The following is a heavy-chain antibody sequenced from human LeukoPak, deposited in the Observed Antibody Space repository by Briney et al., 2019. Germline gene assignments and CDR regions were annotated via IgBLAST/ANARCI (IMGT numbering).Heavy chain of an antibody. CDR1: GFTFSSYW. D-gene: IGHD3-10*01. J-gene: IGHJ4*02. CDR2: IKQDGSEK. V-gene: IGHV3-7*01. CDR3: ARDLVHYYGSGSSHY. Sequence: RGSLRLSCAASGFTFSSYWMSWVRQAPGKGLEWVANIKQDGSEKYYVDSVKGRFTISRNNAKNSLYLQMNSLRAEDTAVYYCARDLVHYYGSGSSHYWGQGTLVTVSS.